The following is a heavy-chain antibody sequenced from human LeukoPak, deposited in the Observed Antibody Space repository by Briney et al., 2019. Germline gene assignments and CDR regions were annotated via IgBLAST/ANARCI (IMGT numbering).Heavy chain of an antibody. Sequence: GGSLRLSCAASGFTFSRNSRNWVRQAPGKGLEWVSSISTSSSYIDYADSVKGRFTISRDNAKKSLHLQMNSLRAEDTAVYYCARGAEGIAATDSNFDYWGQGTLVTVSS. CDR3: ARGAEGIAATDSNFDY. CDR1: GFTFSRNS. CDR2: ISTSSSYI. J-gene: IGHJ4*02. D-gene: IGHD6-13*01. V-gene: IGHV3-21*01.